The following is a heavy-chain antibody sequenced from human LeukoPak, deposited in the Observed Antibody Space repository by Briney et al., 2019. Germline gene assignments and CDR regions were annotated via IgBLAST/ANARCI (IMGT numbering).Heavy chain of an antibody. CDR2: IYYSGST. CDR3: ARTKPLDPFDF. Sequence: SETLSLTCTVSGDSVSYYYWSWIRQPPGKGLEWIGYIYYSGSTNYNPSLKSRVTISVDTSKNQFSLKVNSVTAADTAVYYCARTKPLDPFDFWGQGTLVTVSS. J-gene: IGHJ3*01. CDR1: GDSVSYYY. V-gene: IGHV4-59*02.